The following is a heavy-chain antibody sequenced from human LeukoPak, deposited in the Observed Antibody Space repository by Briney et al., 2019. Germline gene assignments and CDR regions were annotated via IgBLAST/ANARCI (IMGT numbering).Heavy chain of an antibody. J-gene: IGHJ4*02. CDR1: GFSFSSYS. CDR3: ARDRQRYCSSTSCYADY. V-gene: IGHV3-21*01. D-gene: IGHD2-2*01. Sequence: GGSLRLSCAASGFSFSSYSMSWVRQAPGKGLEWVSSISSSSSYIYYADSVKGRFTISRDNAKNSLYLQMNSLRAEDTAVYYCARDRQRYCSSTSCYADYWGQGTLVTVSS. CDR2: ISSSSSYI.